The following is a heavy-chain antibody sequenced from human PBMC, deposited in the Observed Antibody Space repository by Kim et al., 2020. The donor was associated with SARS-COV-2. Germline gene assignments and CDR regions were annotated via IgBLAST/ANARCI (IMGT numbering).Heavy chain of an antibody. J-gene: IGHJ6*03. D-gene: IGHD6-13*01. Sequence: SETLSLTCAVYGGSFSGYSWSWIRQPPGKGLEWIGEINHSGSTNSNPSLKSRFTISVDTSKNQFSLKLSSVTAADTAVYYCASTVQGSSIYFYYYYMDVWGQGTTVTVSS. CDR1: GGSFSGYS. CDR3: ASTVQGSSIYFYYYYMDV. CDR2: INHSGST. V-gene: IGHV4-34*01.